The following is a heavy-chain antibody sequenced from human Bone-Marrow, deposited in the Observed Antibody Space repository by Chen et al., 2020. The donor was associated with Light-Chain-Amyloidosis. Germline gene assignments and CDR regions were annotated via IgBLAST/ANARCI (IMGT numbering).Heavy chain of an antibody. J-gene: IGHJ6*02. CDR1: GVSISSAGYY. CDR2: IFYSGST. CDR3: ARADASYYYYGMDV. V-gene: IGHV4-31*03. Sequence: QVQLQESGPGPVRPSQTLSLTCTVSGVSISSAGYYWSWIRQHPGKGLEWIGHIFYSGSTYANPSLKSRVAISVDTSKNQFSLKVSSVTAADTAVYYCARADASYYYYGMDVWGQGTTVTVSS.